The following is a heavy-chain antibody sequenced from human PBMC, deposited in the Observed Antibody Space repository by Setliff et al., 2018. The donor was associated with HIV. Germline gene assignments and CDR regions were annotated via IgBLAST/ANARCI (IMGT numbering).Heavy chain of an antibody. Sequence: SVKVSCKASGGTFSKDAINWVREAPGQGLEWMGGIIPIFSTTTYAQKFQGRVTITADESTSTVYMELSSLRSDDTAVYYCAKGLGIAARWGADYWGQGTLVTVS. CDR2: IIPIFSTT. D-gene: IGHD6-6*01. CDR3: AKGLGIAARWGADY. J-gene: IGHJ4*02. V-gene: IGHV1-69*13. CDR1: GGTFSKDA.